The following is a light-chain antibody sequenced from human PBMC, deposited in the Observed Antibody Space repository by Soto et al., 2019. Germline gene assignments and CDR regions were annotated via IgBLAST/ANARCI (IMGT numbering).Light chain of an antibody. V-gene: IGKV1-5*03. CDR1: HSISEW. CDR3: QQYNTYPWT. CDR2: KAS. Sequence: DIHMTQSPSTLSASLGDRVTITCRASHSISEWLAWYQQKPGKAPKLLIYKASSLESGVPSRFSGGGSGTEFTLTISSLQPDDFATYYCQQYNTYPWTFGQGTKVDIK. J-gene: IGKJ1*01.